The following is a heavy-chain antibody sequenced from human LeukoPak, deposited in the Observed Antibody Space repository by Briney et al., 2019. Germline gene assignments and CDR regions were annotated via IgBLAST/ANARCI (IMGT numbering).Heavy chain of an antibody. J-gene: IGHJ5*02. V-gene: IGHV3-30-3*01. CDR3: ARERIAAPNWFDP. Sequence: GRSLSLSCAASGFTFSSYAMHWVRQAPGKWLEWVAVISYDGSNKYYADSVNGRFTISRDNSKNTLYLQMNSLRAEDTAVYYCARERIAAPNWFDPWGQGTLVTVSS. CDR1: GFTFSSYA. CDR2: ISYDGSNK. D-gene: IGHD6-6*01.